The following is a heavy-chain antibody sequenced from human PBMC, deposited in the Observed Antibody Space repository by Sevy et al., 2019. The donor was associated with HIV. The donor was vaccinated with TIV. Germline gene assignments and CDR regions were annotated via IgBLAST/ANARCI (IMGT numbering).Heavy chain of an antibody. J-gene: IGHJ6*02. CDR2: ISGSGGST. Sequence: GGSLRLSCAASGFTFSTYTMNWVRQAPGKGLEWVSAISGSGGSTYYADSVKGRFTISRDKSKNTLYLQMNNLRAEDTAVYYCAKGDSTFYGMDVWGHGTTVTVSS. CDR3: AKGDSTFYGMDV. CDR1: GFTFSTYT. D-gene: IGHD6-13*01. V-gene: IGHV3-23*01.